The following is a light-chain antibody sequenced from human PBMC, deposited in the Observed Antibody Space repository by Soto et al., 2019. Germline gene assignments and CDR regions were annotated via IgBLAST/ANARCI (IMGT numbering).Light chain of an antibody. CDR3: CSYAANYNFWV. CDR2: DVS. V-gene: IGLV2-11*01. CDR1: NSDIGGYNY. Sequence: QSVLTQPRSVSGSPGQSVTISCTGTNSDIGGYNYVSWYQQHPGKAPKVMIYDVSRRPSGVPDRFSGSKSGNTASLTISGLQAEDGADYYCCSYAANYNFWVFGGGTKLTVL. J-gene: IGLJ3*02.